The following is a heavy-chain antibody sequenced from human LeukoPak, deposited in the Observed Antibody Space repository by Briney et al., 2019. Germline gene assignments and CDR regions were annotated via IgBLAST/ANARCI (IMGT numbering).Heavy chain of an antibody. CDR3: ARGGCSGGRKCYYFDY. CDR2: INPNSGGT. D-gene: IGHD2-15*01. Sequence: ASVKVSCKASGYTFTGYYIHWVRQAPGQGLEWMGWINPNSGGTNYAQKLQGRVTMTTDTSTSTAYMELRSLRSDDTAVYYCARGGCSGGRKCYYFDYWGQGTLVTVSS. CDR1: GYTFTGYY. V-gene: IGHV1-2*02. J-gene: IGHJ4*02.